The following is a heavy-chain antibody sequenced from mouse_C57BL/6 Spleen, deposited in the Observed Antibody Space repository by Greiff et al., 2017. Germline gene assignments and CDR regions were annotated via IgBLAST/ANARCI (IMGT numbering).Heavy chain of an antibody. Sequence: VQLQQPGAELVKPGASVKLSCKASGYTFTSYWMHWVKQRPGQGLEWIGMIHPNSGSTNYNEKFKSKATLTVDKSSSTAYMQLSSLTSEDSAVYYCARETAAQALDYWGQGTTLTVSS. V-gene: IGHV1-64*01. CDR1: GYTFTSYW. CDR3: ARETAAQALDY. CDR2: IHPNSGST. J-gene: IGHJ2*01. D-gene: IGHD3-2*02.